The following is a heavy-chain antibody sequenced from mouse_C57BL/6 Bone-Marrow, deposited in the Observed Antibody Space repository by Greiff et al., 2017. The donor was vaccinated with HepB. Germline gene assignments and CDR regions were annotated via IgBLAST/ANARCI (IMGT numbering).Heavy chain of an antibody. V-gene: IGHV6-3*01. CDR3: TGPGYSNYLAWFAY. Sequence: EVKLQESGGGLVQPGGSMKLSCVASGFTFSNYWMNWVRQSPEKGLEWVAQIRLKSDNYATHYAESVKGRFTISRDDSKSSVYLQMNNLRAEDTGIYYCTGPGYSNYLAWFAYWGQGTLVTVSA. CDR2: IRLKSDNYAT. CDR1: GFTFSNYW. D-gene: IGHD2-5*01. J-gene: IGHJ3*01.